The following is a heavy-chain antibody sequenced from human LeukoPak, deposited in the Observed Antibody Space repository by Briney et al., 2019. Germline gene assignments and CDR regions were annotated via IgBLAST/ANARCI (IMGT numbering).Heavy chain of an antibody. CDR1: GGTFSSYA. D-gene: IGHD6-19*01. CDR2: INPNSGGT. J-gene: IGHJ4*02. V-gene: IGHV1-2*04. Sequence: ASVKVSCKASGGTFSSYAISWVRQAPGQGLEWMGWINPNSGGTGYAQKFQDWVTVTRDTSISTAYMELSRLRSDDTAVYYCARENLAGTRDFDYWGQGTLVTVSS. CDR3: ARENLAGTRDFDY.